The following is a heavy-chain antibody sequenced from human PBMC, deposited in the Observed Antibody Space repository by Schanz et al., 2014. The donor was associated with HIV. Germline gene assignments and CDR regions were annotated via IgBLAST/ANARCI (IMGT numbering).Heavy chain of an antibody. J-gene: IGHJ4*02. Sequence: QVQLVESGGGVVQPGRSLRLSCAASGFTFSSHGMHWVRQAPGMGLEWVAVISDDGGKKYYADSVKGRFTISRDNSKNTLHLQMNGLRAGDQAVYHCASDLGDGSGPPDEFDDWGQGTLVTAST. CDR3: ASDLGDGSGPPDEFDD. CDR2: ISDDGGKK. D-gene: IGHD3-3*01. CDR1: GFTFSSHG. V-gene: IGHV3-30*03.